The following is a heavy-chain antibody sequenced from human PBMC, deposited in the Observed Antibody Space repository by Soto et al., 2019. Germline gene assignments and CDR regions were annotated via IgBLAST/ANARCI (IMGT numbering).Heavy chain of an antibody. CDR1: GGSISSYY. J-gene: IGHJ3*02. Sequence: QVQLQESGPGLVKPSETLSLTCTVSGGSISSYYWSWIRKPPGKGLEWIGYIYYSGSTNYNPSLKNRVTISVDTSKNQFSLKLSSVTAADTAVYYCARRGCSGGSCSYKGDAFDIWGQGTMGTVSS. CDR2: IYYSGST. V-gene: IGHV4-59*08. D-gene: IGHD2-15*01. CDR3: ARRGCSGGSCSYKGDAFDI.